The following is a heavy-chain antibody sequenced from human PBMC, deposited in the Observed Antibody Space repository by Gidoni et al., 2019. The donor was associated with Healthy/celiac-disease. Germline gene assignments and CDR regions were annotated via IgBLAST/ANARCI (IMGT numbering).Heavy chain of an antibody. J-gene: IGHJ4*02. Sequence: TSGSTNYNPSLKSRVTMSVDTSKNQFSLKLSSVTAADTAVYYCARDSTMVRGVIDYWGQGTLVTVSS. CDR3: ARDSTMVRGVIDY. CDR2: TSGST. V-gene: IGHV4-4*07. D-gene: IGHD3-10*01.